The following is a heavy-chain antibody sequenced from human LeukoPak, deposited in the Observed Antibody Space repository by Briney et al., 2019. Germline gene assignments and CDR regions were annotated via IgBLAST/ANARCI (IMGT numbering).Heavy chain of an antibody. CDR3: ARDRMIVVHNWFDP. D-gene: IGHD3-22*01. V-gene: IGHV3-30*04. CDR1: GFTFSSYA. J-gene: IGHJ5*02. Sequence: PGGSLRLSCAASGFTFSSYAMHWVRQAPGKGPEWVAVISYDGSNKYYADSVKGRFTISRDNSKNTLYLQMNSLRAEDTAVYYCARDRMIVVHNWFDPWGQGTLVTVSS. CDR2: ISYDGSNK.